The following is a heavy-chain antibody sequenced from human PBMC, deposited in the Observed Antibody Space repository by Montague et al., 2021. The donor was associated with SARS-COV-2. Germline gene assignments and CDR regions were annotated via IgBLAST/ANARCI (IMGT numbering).Heavy chain of an antibody. V-gene: IGHV2-5*02. CDR3: AHRQNSGVWGDWFDP. CDR2: IYWDDDK. D-gene: IGHD3-16*01. Sequence: PALVKPTQTLTLTCTFSGFSLSTSGVGVGWIRQPPGKALEWLALIYWDDDKRYSPSLKSRLTITKDTSKNQVVLTMTNMDPVDTATYYCAHRQNSGVWGDWFDPWGQGTLVTVSS. CDR1: GFSLSTSGVG. J-gene: IGHJ5*02.